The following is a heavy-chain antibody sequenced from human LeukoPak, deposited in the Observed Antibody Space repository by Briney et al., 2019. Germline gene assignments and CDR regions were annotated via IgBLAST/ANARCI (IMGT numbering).Heavy chain of an antibody. J-gene: IGHJ4*02. V-gene: IGHV4-4*02. CDR1: GGSISSSNW. CDR3: GRLDDYDYSAW. D-gene: IGHD3-22*01. Sequence: SETLSLTRTVSGGSISSSNWWGWVRQPPGKGLECIGEIHHSGTTNYNPSLKSRVTISVDKSKNEFSLKLNSVTAADTAVYFCGRLDDYDYSAWWGQGILVTVSS. CDR2: IHHSGTT.